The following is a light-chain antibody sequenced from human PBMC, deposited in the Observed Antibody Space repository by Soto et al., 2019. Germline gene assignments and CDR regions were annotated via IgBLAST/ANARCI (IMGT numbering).Light chain of an antibody. CDR3: QMCDSAHALT. V-gene: IGKV1-12*01. CDR1: QDINSF. Sequence: DIQMTQSPSSVSASVGDGVTITCRASQDINSFLAWYQQKPGKAPKLLIYAASTLHIGVPSRFRGSGSGTAFTLTISSLQPEDFATYYCQMCDSAHALTFGGGTKLEIK. CDR2: AAS. J-gene: IGKJ4*01.